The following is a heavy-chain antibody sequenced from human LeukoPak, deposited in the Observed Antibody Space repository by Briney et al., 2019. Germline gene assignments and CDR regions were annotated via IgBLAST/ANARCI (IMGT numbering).Heavy chain of an antibody. CDR2: ISYDGGNK. D-gene: IGHD6-19*01. J-gene: IGHJ5*02. Sequence: GGSLRLSCAASGFTFSSYGMHWVRQAPGKGLEWVAVISYDGGNKYYADSVKGRFTISRDNSKNSLYLQMNGLRAEDTAVYYCAKSVAGNLNWFDPWGQGTLVTVSS. CDR1: GFTFSSYG. V-gene: IGHV3-30*18. CDR3: AKSVAGNLNWFDP.